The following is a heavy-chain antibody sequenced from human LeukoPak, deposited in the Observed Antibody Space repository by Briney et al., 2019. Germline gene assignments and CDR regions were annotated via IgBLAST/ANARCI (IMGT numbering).Heavy chain of an antibody. Sequence: PGGSLRLSCAASGFTFSSYGMHWVRQAPGKGLEWVAVISYDGSNKYYAESVKGRFTISRDNSKNTLYLQMNSLRAEDTAVYYCARNGGYSYGYDPYYFDYWGQGTLVTVSS. CDR3: ARNGGYSYGYDPYYFDY. CDR2: ISYDGSNK. CDR1: GFTFSSYG. D-gene: IGHD5-18*01. V-gene: IGHV3-30*19. J-gene: IGHJ4*02.